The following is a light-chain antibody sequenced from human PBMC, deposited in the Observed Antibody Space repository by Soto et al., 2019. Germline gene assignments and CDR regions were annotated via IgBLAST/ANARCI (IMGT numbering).Light chain of an antibody. Sequence: QSALTQPPSASGSPGQSVTISCTGTSSDIGGSNSVSWYQHHPGKAPKLVIYDVSTRRSGVPDRFSGSKSDNTASLAISGLRSEDEADYYCAAWDDRLSGSVFGTGTKLTVL. J-gene: IGLJ1*01. CDR2: DVS. CDR1: SSDIGGSNS. V-gene: IGLV2-8*01. CDR3: AAWDDRLSGSV.